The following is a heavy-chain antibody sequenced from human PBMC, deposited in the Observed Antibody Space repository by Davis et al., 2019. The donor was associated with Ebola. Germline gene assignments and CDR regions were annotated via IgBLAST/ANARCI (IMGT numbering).Heavy chain of an antibody. CDR1: GGSISSSSYY. J-gene: IGHJ6*02. Sequence: SETLSLTCTVSGGSISSSSYYWGWIRQPPGKGLEWIGEINHSGSTNYNPSLKSRVTISVDTSKNQFSLKLSSVTAADTAVYYCASLRYFDYYYGMDVWGQGTTVTVSS. V-gene: IGHV4-39*07. D-gene: IGHD3-9*01. CDR3: ASLRYFDYYYGMDV. CDR2: INHSGST.